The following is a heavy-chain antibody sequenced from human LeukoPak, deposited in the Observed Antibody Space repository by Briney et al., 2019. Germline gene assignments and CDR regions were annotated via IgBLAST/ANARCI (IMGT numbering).Heavy chain of an antibody. CDR3: AKGLHSGYDYYFDY. D-gene: IGHD5-12*01. CDR2: ISWNSGSI. Sequence: GRSLRLSCAASGFTFDDYAMHWVRQAPGKGLEWVSGISWNSGSIGYADSVKGRFTISRDNAKNSLYLQMNSLRAEDTALYYCAKGLHSGYDYYFDYWGQGTLVTVSS. J-gene: IGHJ4*02. CDR1: GFTFDDYA. V-gene: IGHV3-9*01.